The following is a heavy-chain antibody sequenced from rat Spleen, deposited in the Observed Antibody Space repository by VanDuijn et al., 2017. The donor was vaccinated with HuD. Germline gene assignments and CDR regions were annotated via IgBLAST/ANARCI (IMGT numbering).Heavy chain of an antibody. CDR3: TTGERGFDY. V-gene: IGHV5-27*01. Sequence: EVQLVESGGGLVQPGRSLKLSCAASGFTFSNYGMAWVRQAPTKGLEWVASITNSGGSTYYRDSVKGRFTISRDNAKSTLYLQMDSLRSEDTATYYCTTGERGFDYWGQGVMVAVSS. CDR1: GFTFSNYG. J-gene: IGHJ2*01. D-gene: IGHD1-11*01. CDR2: ITNSGGST.